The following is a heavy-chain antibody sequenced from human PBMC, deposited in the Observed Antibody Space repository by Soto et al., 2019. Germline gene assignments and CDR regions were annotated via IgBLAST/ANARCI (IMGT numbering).Heavy chain of an antibody. J-gene: IGHJ5*02. CDR3: PSHSYDLFPGQQRYVDL. V-gene: IGHV4-34*01. Sequence: PSETLSLTCAVYGGSFSVYNWTWIRHPPGRGLDWIGEITHRGSPNYNPSLRSRVTISVDTSKNHFSLVLTSVTASNTAMYYCPSHSYDLFPGQQRYVDLWGQGTLV. CDR2: ITHRGSP. D-gene: IGHD3-9*01. CDR1: GGSFSVYN.